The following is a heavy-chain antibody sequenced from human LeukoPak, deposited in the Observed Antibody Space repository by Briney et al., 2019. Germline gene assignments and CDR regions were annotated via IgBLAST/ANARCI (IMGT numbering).Heavy chain of an antibody. CDR3: AKDPPKGGYSYGYFEY. V-gene: IGHV3-33*06. CDR1: GFTFSNYG. Sequence: GGSLRLSCAASGFTFSNYGMHWVRQSPGKGLEWVAVIWYDGTNKYYADSVEGRFTISRDNSKNTLYLQMNSLRAEDTAVYYCAKDPPKGGYSYGYFEYWGQGTLVTVSP. CDR2: IWYDGTNK. D-gene: IGHD5-18*01. J-gene: IGHJ4*02.